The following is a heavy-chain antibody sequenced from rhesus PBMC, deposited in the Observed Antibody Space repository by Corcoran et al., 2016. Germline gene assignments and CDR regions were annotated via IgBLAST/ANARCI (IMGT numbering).Heavy chain of an antibody. CDR1: GASINSNY. Sequence: QVQLQESGPGLVKPLETLSLTCAVSGASINSNYWSWIRQPPGQGLEWIVFIYGSGSSTNYKPSLKSRVTRSVDASKNQFSRKLTSVTAADTAVYYCARGGGGATATGWDSWGQGVLVTVSS. CDR3: ARGGGGATATGWDS. CDR2: IYGSGSST. D-gene: IGHD1-44*02. J-gene: IGHJ4*01. V-gene: IGHV4S11*01.